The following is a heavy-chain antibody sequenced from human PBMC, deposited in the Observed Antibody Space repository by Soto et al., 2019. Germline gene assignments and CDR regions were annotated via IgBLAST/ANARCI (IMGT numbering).Heavy chain of an antibody. D-gene: IGHD3-3*01. V-gene: IGHV1-18*01. J-gene: IGHJ6*02. CDR3: ARVAIVDWLVRPDLHYPTMDV. Sequence: SVKIACKAPGYTLQTKGITWVRQAPGQGLEWMGWISAYHGTPNYAQKFQGRVTMTAATPSSTAYMEVRGLRSDDTAVYYCARVAIVDWLVRPDLHYPTMDVWDQGTTVTFSS. CDR2: ISAYHGTP. CDR1: GYTLQTKG.